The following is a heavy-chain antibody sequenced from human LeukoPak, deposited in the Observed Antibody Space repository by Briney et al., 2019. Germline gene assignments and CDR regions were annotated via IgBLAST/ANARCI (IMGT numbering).Heavy chain of an antibody. CDR1: GFTFISYW. CDR2: IKQDGSEK. V-gene: IGHV3-7*01. J-gene: IGHJ4*02. CDR3: ARSLFGYSSGWYPYYFDY. D-gene: IGHD6-19*01. Sequence: GGSLRLSCAASGFTFISYWMSWVRQAPGKGLEWVANIKQDGSEKYYVDSVKGRFIISRDNAKNSLYLQMNSLRAEDTAVYYCARSLFGYSSGWYPYYFDYWGQGTLVTVSS.